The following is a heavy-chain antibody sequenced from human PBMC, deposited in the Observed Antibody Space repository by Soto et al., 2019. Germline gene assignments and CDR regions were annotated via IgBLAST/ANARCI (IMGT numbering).Heavy chain of an antibody. CDR3: LRDELYAFDF. CDR1: WVTIGSSI. V-gene: IGHV3-48*02. CDR2: IWGGTDM. J-gene: IGHJ3*01. Sequence: AGSTKLASETSWVTIGSSIFDWVRQAPGKGLEWISHIWGGTDMGYADSVQGRFTISRDNAKNALYLQMNALRDEDTAVFSCLRDELYAFDFSCHRTMVTVS. D-gene: IGHD3-10*01.